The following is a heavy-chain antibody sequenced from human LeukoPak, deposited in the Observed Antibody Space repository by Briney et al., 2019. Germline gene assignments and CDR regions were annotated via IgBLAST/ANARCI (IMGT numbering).Heavy chain of an antibody. CDR2: IIPIFGTA. CDR1: GGTFSNYA. D-gene: IGHD3-9*01. V-gene: IGHV1-69*06. CDR3: ARDRNGILTPLDP. Sequence: SVKVSCKASGGTFSNYAISWVRQAPGQGLGWMGGIIPIFGTANYAQKFRGRVTITADKSTSTAYMELSSLRSEDTAVYYCARDRNGILTPLDPWGQGTLVTVSS. J-gene: IGHJ5*02.